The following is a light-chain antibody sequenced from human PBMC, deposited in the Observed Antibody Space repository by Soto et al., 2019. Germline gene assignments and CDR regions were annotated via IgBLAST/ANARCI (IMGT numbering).Light chain of an antibody. V-gene: IGKV1-39*01. CDR1: QSISNY. Sequence: DIQMTHSPSSLSASVGDRVTITCRASQSISNYLNWYQQKPGKAPNLLIYSASSLQSGVPSRFSGSGSGTDFTLAISSLQPEDFATYYCQQTYNALAITFGQGTRLEIK. CDR2: SAS. CDR3: QQTYNALAIT. J-gene: IGKJ5*01.